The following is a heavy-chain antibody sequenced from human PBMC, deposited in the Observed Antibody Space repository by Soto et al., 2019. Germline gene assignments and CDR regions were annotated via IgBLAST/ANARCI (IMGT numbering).Heavy chain of an antibody. CDR1: ADTFNRYT. V-gene: IGHV1-69*02. Sequence: QVHLVQSGAEVKKPGSSVNVACKASADTFNRYTISWVRQAPGQGLEWMGRIIPMSPMPIYAQKFRGRVTFTADKSTTSVYMELSSLTSDDTAVYYCARGEGGNGNWYTLWGKGTLVTVSS. J-gene: IGHJ4*02. CDR3: ARGEGGNGNWYTL. CDR2: IIPMSPMP. D-gene: IGHD2-15*01.